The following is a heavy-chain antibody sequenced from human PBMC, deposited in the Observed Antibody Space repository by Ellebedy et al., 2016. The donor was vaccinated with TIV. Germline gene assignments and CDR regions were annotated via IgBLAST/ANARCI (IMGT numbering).Heavy chain of an antibody. Sequence: MPSETLSLTCTVSGASISSYYWSWIRQPPGKGLEWIGHIYYSGSTNYNPSLKSRVTISIDTSKSQFSLQLSSVTAAATAVYYCASAPLGRNWYFDFWGRGTLVTVSA. CDR1: GASISSYY. CDR2: IYYSGST. D-gene: IGHD1-26*01. CDR3: ASAPLGRNWYFDF. V-gene: IGHV4-59*01. J-gene: IGHJ2*01.